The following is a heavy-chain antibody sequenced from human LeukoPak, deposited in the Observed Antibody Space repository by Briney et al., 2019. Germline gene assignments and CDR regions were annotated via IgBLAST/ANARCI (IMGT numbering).Heavy chain of an antibody. D-gene: IGHD6-13*01. Sequence: GGSLTLSCAASGFTFSSYGMSWVRQAPGKGLEWVSAISGSGGSTYYADSVKGRFTISRDNAKNSLYLQMNSLRAEDTAVYYCARDREQQLVNPTFDYWGQGTLVTVSS. J-gene: IGHJ4*02. V-gene: IGHV3-23*01. CDR2: ISGSGGST. CDR3: ARDREQQLVNPTFDY. CDR1: GFTFSSYG.